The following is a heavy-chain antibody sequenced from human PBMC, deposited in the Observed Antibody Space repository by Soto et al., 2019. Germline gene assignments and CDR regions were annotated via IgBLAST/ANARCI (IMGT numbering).Heavy chain of an antibody. Sequence: ASVKVSCKASGYTFTGYYMHWVRQAPGQGLEWMGWINPNSGGTNYAQKFQGWVTMTRDTSISTAYMELSRLRSDDTAVYYCARVRIPFSDSIAVAGTESGVYYYYGMDVWGQGTTVTVSS. CDR2: INPNSGGT. CDR3: ARVRIPFSDSIAVAGTESGVYYYYGMDV. V-gene: IGHV1-2*04. J-gene: IGHJ6*02. CDR1: GYTFTGYY. D-gene: IGHD6-19*01.